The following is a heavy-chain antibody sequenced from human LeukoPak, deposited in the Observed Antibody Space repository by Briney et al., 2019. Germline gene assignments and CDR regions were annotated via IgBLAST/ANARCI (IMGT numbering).Heavy chain of an antibody. CDR3: ARELRGYCSTTSCPFGY. CDR1: GFPVSNNY. V-gene: IGHV3-66*02. D-gene: IGHD2-2*01. CDR2: IFSVDNTGSA. J-gene: IGHJ4*02. Sequence: GGSLTLSCAASGFPVSNNYMSWVRQAPGKGLEWVSVIFSVDNTGSAYYADSVKGRFSISRDHSENTLYLQMNSLRAEDTAVYYCARELRGYCSTTSCPFGYWGQGTLVTVSS.